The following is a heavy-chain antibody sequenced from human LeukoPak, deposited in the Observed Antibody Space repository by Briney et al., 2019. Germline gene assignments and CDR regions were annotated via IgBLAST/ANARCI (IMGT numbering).Heavy chain of an antibody. V-gene: IGHV4-59*01. CDR1: GGSISSYY. Sequence: PSETLSLTCTVSGGSISSYYWSWIRQPPGKGLEWIGYIYYSGSTNYNPSLKSRVTISVDTSKNQFSLKLSSVTAADTAVYYCARVGMVRGVHRAFDIWGQGTMVTVSS. D-gene: IGHD3-10*01. CDR3: ARVGMVRGVHRAFDI. J-gene: IGHJ3*02. CDR2: IYYSGST.